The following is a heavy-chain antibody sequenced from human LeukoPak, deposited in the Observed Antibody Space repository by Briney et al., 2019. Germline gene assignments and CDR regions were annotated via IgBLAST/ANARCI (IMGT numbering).Heavy chain of an antibody. V-gene: IGHV4-39*07. CDR3: ARGQWLAAVDY. CDR2: IYYSGST. CDR1: GGSISSSSYY. D-gene: IGHD6-19*01. Sequence: SETLSLTCTVSGGSISSSSYYWGWIRQPPGKGLEWIGSIYYSGSTYYNPSLKSRVTMSVDTSKNQFSLRLSSVTAADTAVYYCARGQWLAAVDYWGQGTLVTVSS. J-gene: IGHJ4*02.